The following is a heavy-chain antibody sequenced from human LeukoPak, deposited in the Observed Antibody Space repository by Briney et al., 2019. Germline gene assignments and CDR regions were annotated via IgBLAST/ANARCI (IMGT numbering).Heavy chain of an antibody. V-gene: IGHV4-34*01. CDR3: ARHSSSWYPNSNYMDV. D-gene: IGHD6-13*01. CDR2: INHSGST. J-gene: IGHJ6*03. Sequence: SETLSLTCAVYGGSFSGYYWSWIRQPPGKGLEWIGEINHSGSTDYNPPLKSRVTISVDTFKNQFSLKLSSVTAADTAVYYCARHSSSWYPNSNYMDVWGKGTTVTISS. CDR1: GGSFSGYY.